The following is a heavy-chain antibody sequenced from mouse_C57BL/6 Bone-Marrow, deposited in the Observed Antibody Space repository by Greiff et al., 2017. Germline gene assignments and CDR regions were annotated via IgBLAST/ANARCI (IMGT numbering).Heavy chain of an antibody. J-gene: IGHJ3*01. CDR1: GYAFTNYL. D-gene: IGHD2-2*01. V-gene: IGHV1-54*01. CDR2: INPGSGGT. CDR3: AREGLRRGLAY. Sequence: QVQLQQSGAELVRPGTSVKVSCKASGYAFTNYLIEWVKQRPGQGLEWIGVINPGSGGTNYNEKFKGKATLTADKSSSTAYMQLSSLTSEDSAVYFFAREGLRRGLAYWGQGTLVTVSA.